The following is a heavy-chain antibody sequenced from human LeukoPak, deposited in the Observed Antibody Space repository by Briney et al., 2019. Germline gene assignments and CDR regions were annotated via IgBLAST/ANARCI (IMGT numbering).Heavy chain of an antibody. V-gene: IGHV3-23*01. CDR1: GFTFSSYA. J-gene: IGHJ5*02. CDR3: AKRGNAISFFDP. CDR2: INAGSDST. D-gene: IGHD2/OR15-2a*01. Sequence: GGSLRLSCAASGFTFSSYAMSWVRRAPGKGLEWVSTINAGSDSTYYAGSVKGRFTVSRDNSKNTFYMDMSSLRAEDTAVYYCAKRGNAISFFDPWGQGTLVTVSS.